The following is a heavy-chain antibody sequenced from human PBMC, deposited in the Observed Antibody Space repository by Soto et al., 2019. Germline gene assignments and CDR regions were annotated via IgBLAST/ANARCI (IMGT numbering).Heavy chain of an antibody. Sequence: QVQLVQSGAEEKKPGASVKVSGKASGYTFTNYAMHWVRQAPGQRLEWMGWINAGNGNTKYSQKFQGRVTITRDTSASTAYMELSSLRSEDTAVYYCAGGFPLWFDPWGQGTLVTVFS. J-gene: IGHJ5*02. CDR2: INAGNGNT. V-gene: IGHV1-3*05. D-gene: IGHD3-16*02. CDR1: GYTFTNYA. CDR3: AGGFPLWFDP.